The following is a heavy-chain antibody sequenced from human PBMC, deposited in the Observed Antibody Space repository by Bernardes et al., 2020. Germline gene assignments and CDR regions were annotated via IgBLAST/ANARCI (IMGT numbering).Heavy chain of an antibody. CDR3: ARSPPRYCSSTSCYFQRPPYYFDY. D-gene: IGHD2-2*01. J-gene: IGHJ4*02. V-gene: IGHV3-21*01. CDR1: GFTFSSYS. CDR2: ISSSSSYI. Sequence: GGSLRLSCAASGFTFSSYSMNWVRQAPGKGLEWVSSISSSSSYIYYADSVKGRFTISRDNAKNSLYLQMNSLRAEDTAVYYCARSPPRYCSSTSCYFQRPPYYFDYWGQGTLVTVSS.